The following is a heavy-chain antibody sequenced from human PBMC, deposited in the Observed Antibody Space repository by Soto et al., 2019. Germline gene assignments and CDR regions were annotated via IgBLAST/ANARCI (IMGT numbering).Heavy chain of an antibody. J-gene: IGHJ4*02. CDR1: GYSFAGYW. D-gene: IGHD3-22*01. CDR2: IDPSDSQT. CDR3: ASQIYDSDTRPNFQYSFDS. V-gene: IGHV5-10-1*01. Sequence: PGEALKISCKGSGYSFAGYWITWLRQKPGKGLEWMGRIDPSDSQTYYSPSFRGHITISVTKSITTVFLQWSSLRTSDTAMYYCASQIYDSDTRPNFQYSFDSWGQGTPVTVS.